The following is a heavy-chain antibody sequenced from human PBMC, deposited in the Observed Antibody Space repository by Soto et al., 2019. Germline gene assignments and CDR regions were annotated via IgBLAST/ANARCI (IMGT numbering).Heavy chain of an antibody. D-gene: IGHD1-26*01. CDR2: IIPIFGTA. V-gene: IGHV1-69*06. CDR3: ARDEGYSGSYYYYYGMDV. Sequence: QVQLVQSGAEVRKPGSSVKVSCKASGGTFSRHAISWVRQAPGQGLEWMGGIIPIFGTANHAQKFQGRVTITADKSTSTAYMELSSLRSEDTAVYYCARDEGYSGSYYYYYGMDVWGQGTTVTVSS. CDR1: GGTFSRHA. J-gene: IGHJ6*02.